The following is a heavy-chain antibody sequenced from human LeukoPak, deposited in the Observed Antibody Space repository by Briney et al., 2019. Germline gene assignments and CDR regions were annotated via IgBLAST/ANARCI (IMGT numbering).Heavy chain of an antibody. CDR2: INPNGGGT. Sequence: ASVKVSCKASGCTFTSYGISWVRQAPGQGLEWMGVINPNGGGTTYAQKFQGRVTMTRDTSASTVYMEVISLTSEDTAIFYCARDPSGSWQRFDYWGQGTLVTVSS. CDR3: ARDPSGSWQRFDY. V-gene: IGHV1-46*01. J-gene: IGHJ4*02. D-gene: IGHD1-26*01. CDR1: GCTFTSYG.